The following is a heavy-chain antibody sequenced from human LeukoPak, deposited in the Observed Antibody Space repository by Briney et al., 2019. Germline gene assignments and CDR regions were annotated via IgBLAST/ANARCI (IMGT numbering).Heavy chain of an antibody. CDR2: IYYTGST. CDR1: GGTISSNAHY. J-gene: IGHJ4*02. V-gene: IGHV4-39*01. Sequence: SETLSLTCTVSGGTISSNAHYWVWVRQPPGKGLEWIGRIYYTGSTYFRPSIKSRGAISLDTSKSQFSLKLSTVTAAYTAVYFCARNFRTDIRIDYWGQGTLVTVSP. CDR3: ARNFRTDIRIDY. D-gene: IGHD3/OR15-3a*01.